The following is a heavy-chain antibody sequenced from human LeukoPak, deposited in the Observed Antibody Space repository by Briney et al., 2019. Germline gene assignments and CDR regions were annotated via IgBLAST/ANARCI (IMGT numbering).Heavy chain of an antibody. CDR3: ARGEGSGWYGNWFDP. CDR1: GGSISSGGYY. V-gene: IGHV4-31*03. J-gene: IGHJ5*02. CDR2: IYYSGSI. D-gene: IGHD6-19*01. Sequence: SETLSLTCSVSGGSISSGGYYWRWVCQHPGKGLEWIGYIYYSGSIYYNPSLKSRVTISVDTSKNQFSLKLSPVTAADTAVYYCARGEGSGWYGNWFDPWGQGTLVTVSS.